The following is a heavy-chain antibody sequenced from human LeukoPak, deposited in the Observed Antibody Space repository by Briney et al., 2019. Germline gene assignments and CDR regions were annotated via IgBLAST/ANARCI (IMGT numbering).Heavy chain of an antibody. CDR3: ARESDIVVVPAATCCGLFDY. J-gene: IGHJ4*02. D-gene: IGHD2-2*01. V-gene: IGHV1-2*02. CDR2: INPNSGGT. Sequence: GASVKVSCKASGYTFTGYYMHWVRQAPGQGLEWMGWINPNSGGTNYAQDFHGRVTMTRDTSISTAYMELSRLRSDDTAVYYCARESDIVVVPAATCCGLFDYWGQGTLVTVSS. CDR1: GYTFTGYY.